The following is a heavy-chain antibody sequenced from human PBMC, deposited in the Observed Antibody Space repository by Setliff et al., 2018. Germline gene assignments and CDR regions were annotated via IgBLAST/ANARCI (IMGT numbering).Heavy chain of an antibody. J-gene: IGHJ5*01. CDR1: GFTFSDYA. D-gene: IGHD5-12*01. V-gene: IGHV3-23*01. CDR2: ISGSAGSI. Sequence: PGESLKISCAASGFTFSDYAMSWVRQAPGKGLEWVSTISGSAGSIHLADSVKGRFTISRDNARSSLYLQMNSLTAEDTAVYFCARSPGWIPWFDSWGQGTLVTVSS. CDR3: ARSPGWIPWFDS.